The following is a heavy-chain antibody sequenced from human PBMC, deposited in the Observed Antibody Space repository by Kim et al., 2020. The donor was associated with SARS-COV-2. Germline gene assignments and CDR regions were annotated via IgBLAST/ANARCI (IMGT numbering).Heavy chain of an antibody. V-gene: IGHV3-30*02. CDR3: AKGRSYVSRYGMDV. J-gene: IGHJ6*02. D-gene: IGHD3-22*01. Sequence: DSVKGRFTISRDNSKNTLYLQMNSLRAEDTAVYYCAKGRSYVSRYGMDVWGQGTTVTVSS.